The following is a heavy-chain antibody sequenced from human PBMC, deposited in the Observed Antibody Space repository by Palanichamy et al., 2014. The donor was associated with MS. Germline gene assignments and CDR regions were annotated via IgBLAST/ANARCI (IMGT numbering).Heavy chain of an antibody. CDR3: AKRLECSGGRCHFDN. V-gene: IGHV3-23*01. J-gene: IGHJ4*02. D-gene: IGHD2-15*01. Sequence: EVQLLEVWGRTWYSLGGPVRLSCAASGFIFSSYAMNWVRQAPGKGLECVSVISSGGGTYYADSVRGRFTISRDNSKNTLYLQMDSLRPEDTAVYYCAKRLECSGGRCHFDNWGQGTLVTVSS. CDR1: GFIFSSYA. CDR2: ISSGGGT.